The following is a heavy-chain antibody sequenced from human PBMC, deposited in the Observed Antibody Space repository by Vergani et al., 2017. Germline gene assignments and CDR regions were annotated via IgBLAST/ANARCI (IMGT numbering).Heavy chain of an antibody. J-gene: IGHJ4*02. D-gene: IGHD6-13*01. Sequence: EVKLVESGGGLVQPGGSLRLSCAASGFTVSSNYMSWVRQAPGKGLEWVSVIYSGGSTYYADSVKGRFTISRHNSKNTLYLQMNSLRAEDTAVYYCARGYAAAPYXFDYWGQGTLVTVSS. CDR1: GFTVSSNY. V-gene: IGHV3-53*04. CDR2: IYSGGST. CDR3: ARGYAAAPYXFDY.